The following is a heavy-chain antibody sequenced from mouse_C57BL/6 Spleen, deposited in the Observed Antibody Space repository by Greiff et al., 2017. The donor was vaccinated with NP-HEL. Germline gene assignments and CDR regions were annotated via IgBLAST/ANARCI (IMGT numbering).Heavy chain of an antibody. CDR2: ISSGSSTI. CDR1: GFTFSDYG. J-gene: IGHJ2*01. V-gene: IGHV5-17*01. CDR3: ARPLYYYGSSCFDY. Sequence: EVKLMESGGGLVKPGGSLKLSCAASGFTFSDYGMHWVRQAPEKGLEWVAYISSGSSTIYYAATVKGRFTISRDNAKNTLFLQMTSLRSEDTAMYYCARPLYYYGSSCFDYWGQGTTLTVSS. D-gene: IGHD1-1*01.